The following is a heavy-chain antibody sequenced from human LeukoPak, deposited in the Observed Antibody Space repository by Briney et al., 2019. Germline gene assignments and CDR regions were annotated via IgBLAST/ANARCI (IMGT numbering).Heavy chain of an antibody. CDR2: INPNSGGT. D-gene: IGHD1-14*01. CDR1: GYTFTCYY. J-gene: IGHJ6*02. Sequence: ASVKVSCKASGYTFTCYYMHWVRQAPGQGLEWMGWINPNSGGTNYAQKFQGRVTMTRDTSISTAYMELSRLRSDDTAVYYCARDRDNLYLMDVWGQGTTVTVSS. V-gene: IGHV1-2*02. CDR3: ARDRDNLYLMDV.